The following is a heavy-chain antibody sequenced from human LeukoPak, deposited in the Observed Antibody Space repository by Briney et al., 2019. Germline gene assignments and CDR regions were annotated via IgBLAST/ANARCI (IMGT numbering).Heavy chain of an antibody. CDR3: ATGVTMVRGVITPPGDY. Sequence: ASVKVSCKVSGYTLTELSMHWVRQAPGKGLEXXXXXXXEDGETIYAQKFQGRVTMTEDTSTDTAYMELSSLRSEDTAVYYCATGVTMVRGVITPPGDYWGQGTLVTVSS. J-gene: IGHJ4*02. CDR2: XXXEDGET. CDR1: GYTLTELS. V-gene: IGHV1-24*01. D-gene: IGHD3-10*01.